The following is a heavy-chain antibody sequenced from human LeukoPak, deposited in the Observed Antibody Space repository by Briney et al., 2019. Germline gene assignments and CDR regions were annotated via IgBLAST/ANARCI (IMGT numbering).Heavy chain of an antibody. J-gene: IGHJ4*02. CDR3: AKDGLLYPLPHYFDY. V-gene: IGHV3-49*04. CDR2: IRSKAYGGAT. D-gene: IGHD2-15*01. Sequence: GGSLRLSCTTSGFTFGDYAMSWVRQAPGKVLEWVGFIRSKAYGGATDYAASVKGRFTISREDSKSIAYLQMNSLKTEDTAVYYCAKDGLLYPLPHYFDYWGQGALVTVSS. CDR1: GFTFGDYA.